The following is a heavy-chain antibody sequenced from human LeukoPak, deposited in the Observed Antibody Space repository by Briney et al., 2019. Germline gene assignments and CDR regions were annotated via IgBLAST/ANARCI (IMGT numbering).Heavy chain of an antibody. Sequence: SETLSLTCTVSGGSISSYYWSWIRQPPGKGLEWIGYIYYSGSTNYNPSLKSRVTISVDTSKNQFSLKLSSVTAADTAVYYCASLSGAGSYYFDYWGQGTLVTVSS. CDR2: IYYSGST. J-gene: IGHJ4*02. V-gene: IGHV4-59*01. CDR3: ASLSGAGSYYFDY. CDR1: GGSISSYY. D-gene: IGHD1-26*01.